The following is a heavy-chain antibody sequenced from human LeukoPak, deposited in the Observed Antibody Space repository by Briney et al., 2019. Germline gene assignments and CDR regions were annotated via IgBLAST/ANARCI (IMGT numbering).Heavy chain of an antibody. J-gene: IGHJ6*03. CDR1: GYTFTSYY. CDR3: ARGPNHYYYMDF. Sequence: GASVKVSCEASGYTFTSYYMHWVRQAPGQGLEWMGWINPDGDVTKSAQKLQGRVTMTTDKSINTVFMELSGLTSDDTALYYCARGPNHYYYMDFWGKGTTVSVSS. D-gene: IGHD2-8*01. CDR2: INPDGDVT. V-gene: IGHV1-2*02.